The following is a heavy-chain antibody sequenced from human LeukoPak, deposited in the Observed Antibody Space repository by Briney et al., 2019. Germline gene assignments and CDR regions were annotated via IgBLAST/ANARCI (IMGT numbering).Heavy chain of an antibody. CDR2: IYTGGGR. CDR3: ARGSDY. J-gene: IGHJ4*02. Sequence: PGGSLRLSCAAPGSTFDDYAMHWGRQAPGKDLEWVSVIYTGGGRYYADSVRGRFTISRATSKNMVFLQMNSLRVEDAAVYSCARGSDYWGRGTLVTVSS. V-gene: IGHV3-53*01. CDR1: GSTFDDYA.